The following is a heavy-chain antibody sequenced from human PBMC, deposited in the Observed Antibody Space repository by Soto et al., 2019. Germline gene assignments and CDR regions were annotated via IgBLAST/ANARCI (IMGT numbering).Heavy chain of an antibody. CDR2: IHYSGST. CDR3: ARVPAVASTIPSLWFDP. CDR1: GGSISRYY. Sequence: SETLSLTCNVSGGSISRYYWSWIRQPQGKGLEWIGYIHYSGSTKYNPSLKSRVTISVDTSKNQFSLKLTSVTAADTAVYFCARVPAVASTIPSLWFDPWGQGTLVTVSS. D-gene: IGHD6-19*01. J-gene: IGHJ5*02. V-gene: IGHV4-59*01.